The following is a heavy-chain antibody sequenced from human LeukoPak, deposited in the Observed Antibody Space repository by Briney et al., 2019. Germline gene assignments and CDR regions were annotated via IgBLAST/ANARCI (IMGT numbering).Heavy chain of an antibody. V-gene: IGHV4-38-2*02. CDR3: AGLLYYDSSGYYPDAFDI. CDR1: GYSISSGYY. D-gene: IGHD3-22*01. J-gene: IGHJ3*02. Sequence: RTSETLSLTCSVSGYSISSGYYWGWIRQPPGKGLEWIGSIYHSGSTYYNPSLKSRVTISVDTSKNQFSLKLSSATAADTAVYYCAGLLYYDSSGYYPDAFDIWGQGTMVTVSS. CDR2: IYHSGST.